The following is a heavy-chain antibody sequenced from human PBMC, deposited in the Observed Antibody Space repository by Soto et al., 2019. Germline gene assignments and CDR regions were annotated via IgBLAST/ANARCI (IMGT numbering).Heavy chain of an antibody. D-gene: IGHD3-10*01. CDR3: TTDLPRGYYYYAMDV. CDR1: GFTSSNAW. V-gene: IGHV3-15*05. CDR2: IKSKTDGGTT. J-gene: IGHJ6*02. Sequence: PGGSLRLSCAASGFTSSNAWMSWVRQAPGKGLEWVGRIKSKTDGGTTDYAAPVKGRFTISRDDSKNTLYLQMNNLKKHAPAVYYCTTDLPRGYYYYAMDVWGQGTTVTVSS.